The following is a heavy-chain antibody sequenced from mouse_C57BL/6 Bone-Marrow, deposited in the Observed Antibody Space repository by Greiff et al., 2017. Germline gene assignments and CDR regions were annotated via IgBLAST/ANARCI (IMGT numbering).Heavy chain of an antibody. V-gene: IGHV1-81*01. CDR3: ARDGYYDAMDY. D-gene: IGHD2-3*01. CDR1: GYTFTSYG. J-gene: IGHJ4*01. CDR2: IYPRSGNT. Sequence: VMLVESGAELARPGASVKLSCKASGYTFTSYGLSWVKQRTGQGLEWIGEIYPRSGNTYYNEKFKGKATLTADKSSSTAYMELRSLTSEDSAVYFCARDGYYDAMDYWGQGTSVTVSS.